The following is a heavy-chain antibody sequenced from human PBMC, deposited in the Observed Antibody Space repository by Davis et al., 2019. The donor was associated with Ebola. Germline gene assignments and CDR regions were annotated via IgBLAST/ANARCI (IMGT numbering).Heavy chain of an antibody. Sequence: PSETLSLTCAIFGDSVSSGGWNWVRQSPSRSLEWLGRTYYNSKWYNDYAVSVKSRITINPDTSKNQFSLQLNSVTPEDTALYYCARGWLRGGMDVWGEGTTVTVPS. CDR2: TYYNSKWYN. CDR1: GDSVSSGG. CDR3: ARGWLRGGMDV. J-gene: IGHJ6*04. D-gene: IGHD5-18*01. V-gene: IGHV6-1*01.